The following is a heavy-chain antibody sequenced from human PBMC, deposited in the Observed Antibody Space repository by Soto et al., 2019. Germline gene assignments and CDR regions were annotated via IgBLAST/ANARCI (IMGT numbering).Heavy chain of an antibody. Sequence: EVQLLESGGGLVQPGGSLRLSCAASGFTFSSYAMSCVRQAPGKGLEWVSAISGSGGSTSYADSVMGRFTISRDNSKNRRYLQMTSLRAEDTAVYYCAKGHYGSGRPEYFQQWGQGTLDTVSS. CDR2: ISGSGGST. CDR3: AKGHYGSGRPEYFQQ. CDR1: GFTFSSYA. V-gene: IGHV3-23*01. D-gene: IGHD3-10*01. J-gene: IGHJ1*01.